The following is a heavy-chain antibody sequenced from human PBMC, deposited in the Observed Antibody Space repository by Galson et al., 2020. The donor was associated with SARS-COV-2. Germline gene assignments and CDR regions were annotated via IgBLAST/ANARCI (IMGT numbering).Heavy chain of an antibody. CDR2: IKQDGSEK. D-gene: IGHD5-18*01. J-gene: IGHJ6*02. CDR1: GFTFSSYW. Sequence: GGSLRLSCAASGFTFSSYWMSWVRQAPGKGLEWVANIKQDGSEKYYVDSVKGRFTIPRDNAKNSLYLQMNSLRAEDTAVYYCARDTYSYGEIYYYYGMDVWGQGTTVTVSS. CDR3: ARDTYSYGEIYYYYGMDV. V-gene: IGHV3-7*01.